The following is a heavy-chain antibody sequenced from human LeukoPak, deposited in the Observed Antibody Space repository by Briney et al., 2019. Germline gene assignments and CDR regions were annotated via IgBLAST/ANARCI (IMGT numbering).Heavy chain of an antibody. J-gene: IGHJ4*02. CDR2: IYSGGST. V-gene: IGHV3-66*01. CDR1: GFTVSTNY. D-gene: IGHD4-17*01. Sequence: PGGSLRLSCAASGFTVSTNYMSWVRQAPGKGLEWVSVIYSGGSTYYADSVKGRFTISRDNSKNTLYLQMNSLRAEDTAVYYCARGLDYGDPRGDYWGQGTLVTVSS. CDR3: ARGLDYGDPRGDY.